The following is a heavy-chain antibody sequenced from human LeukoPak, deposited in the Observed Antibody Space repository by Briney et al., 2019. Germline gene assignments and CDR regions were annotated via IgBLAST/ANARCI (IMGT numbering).Heavy chain of an antibody. CDR1: GFTFSGYW. Sequence: HPGGSLRLSCAASGFTFSGYWMSWVRQAPGKGLEWVANINQDGSQKYYVDSVKGRFTISRDNAKNSLYLQMNSLRAEDTAVYYCGTVRTYTNFDYWGQGTLVTVSS. D-gene: IGHD5-18*01. CDR2: INQDGSQK. CDR3: GTVRTYTNFDY. V-gene: IGHV3-7*05. J-gene: IGHJ4*02.